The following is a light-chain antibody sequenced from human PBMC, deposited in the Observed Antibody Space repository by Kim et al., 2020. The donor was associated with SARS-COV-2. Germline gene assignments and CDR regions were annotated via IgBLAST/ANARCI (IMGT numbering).Light chain of an antibody. J-gene: IGLJ2*01. CDR1: SLRRVY. Sequence: SSELTQDPAVSVALGQTVTITCQGDSLRRVYPSWFQQKAGQAPLLVLYDKNNRPSGIPDRFSGSSSGNTASLTLAGAQAEDEADYYCNSRDSSSDQQYVVFGGGTQLTVL. CDR2: DKN. CDR3: NSRDSSSDQQYVV. V-gene: IGLV3-19*01.